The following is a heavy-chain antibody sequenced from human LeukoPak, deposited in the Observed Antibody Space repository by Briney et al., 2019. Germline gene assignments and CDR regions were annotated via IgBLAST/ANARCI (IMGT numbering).Heavy chain of an antibody. J-gene: IGHJ4*02. Sequence: SVKVSCKASGGTFSSYAISWVRQAPGQGLEWMGRIIPIFGTANYAQKFQGRVTITTDESTSTAYMELSSLRSEDTAVYYCARGASSGWYQPFDYWGQGTLVTVSS. D-gene: IGHD6-19*01. V-gene: IGHV1-69*05. CDR1: GGTFSSYA. CDR2: IIPIFGTA. CDR3: ARGASSGWYQPFDY.